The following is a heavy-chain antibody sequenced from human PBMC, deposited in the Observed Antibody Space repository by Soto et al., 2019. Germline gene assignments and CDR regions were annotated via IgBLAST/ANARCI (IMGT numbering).Heavy chain of an antibody. CDR3: ASVDTTYYYYYYGMDV. CDR2: MNPNSGNT. J-gene: IGHJ6*02. CDR1: GGTFSSYT. V-gene: IGHV1-8*02. Sequence: ASVKVSCKASGGTFSSYTISWVRQATGQGLEWMGWMNPNSGNTGYAQKFQGRVTMTRNTSISTAYMELSSLRSEDTAVYYCASVDTTYYYYYYGMDVWGQGTTVTVSS. D-gene: IGHD5-18*01.